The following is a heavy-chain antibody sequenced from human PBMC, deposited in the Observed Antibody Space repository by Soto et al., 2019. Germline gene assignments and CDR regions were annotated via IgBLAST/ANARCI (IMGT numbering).Heavy chain of an antibody. CDR2: INHSGST. CDR1: GGSFSGYY. Sequence: SETLSLTCAVYGGSFSGYYWSWIRQPPGKGLEWIGEINHSGSTNYNPSLKRRVTISVDTSKNQFSLKLSSVTAADTAVYYCARGRPFYGDYGKYFDYWGQGTLVTVSS. J-gene: IGHJ4*02. V-gene: IGHV4-34*01. D-gene: IGHD4-17*01. CDR3: ARGRPFYGDYGKYFDY.